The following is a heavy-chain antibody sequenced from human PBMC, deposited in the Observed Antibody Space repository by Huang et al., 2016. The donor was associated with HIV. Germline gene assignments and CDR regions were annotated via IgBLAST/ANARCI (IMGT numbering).Heavy chain of an antibody. CDR3: ASQHIGAAATWF. D-gene: IGHD6-13*01. Sequence: QLQLQESGPGQVKPSETLSLTCTVSGDFISSTNYYWGWIRQSPGKGLEWVGSVYKSGSTNYNPSLKRRVTLSVDTSRNQFSLRLNSVTAADTAVYYCASQHIGAAATWFWGRGTQVAVSS. V-gene: IGHV4-39*01. J-gene: IGHJ4*02. CDR2: VYKSGST. CDR1: GDFISSTNYY.